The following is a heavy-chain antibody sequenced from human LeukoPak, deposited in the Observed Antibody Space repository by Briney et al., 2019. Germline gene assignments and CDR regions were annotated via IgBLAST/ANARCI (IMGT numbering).Heavy chain of an antibody. V-gene: IGHV3-74*01. CDR2: INSDGSST. CDR1: GFTFSSYS. Sequence: GGSLRLSCAASGFTFSSYSMNWVRQAPGKGLVWVSRINSDGSSTNYADSVKGRFTISRDNAKNTLYLQMNSLRAEDTAVFYCAKVYRQQLVQNGVFDYWGQGTLVTVSS. J-gene: IGHJ4*02. D-gene: IGHD6-13*01. CDR3: AKVYRQQLVQNGVFDY.